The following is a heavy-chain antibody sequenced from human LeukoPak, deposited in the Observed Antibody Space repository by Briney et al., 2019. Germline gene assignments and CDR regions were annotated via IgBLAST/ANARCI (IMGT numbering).Heavy chain of an antibody. V-gene: IGHV4-59*01. D-gene: IGHD2-2*01. J-gene: IGHJ4*02. Sequence: PSETLSLTCTVSGGPISSYYWSWIRQPPGKGLEWIGYIYYSGSTNYNPSLKSRVTISVDTSKNQFSLKLSSVTAADTAVYYCARGEVPAAFDYWGQGTLVTVSS. CDR3: ARGEVPAAFDY. CDR1: GGPISSYY. CDR2: IYYSGST.